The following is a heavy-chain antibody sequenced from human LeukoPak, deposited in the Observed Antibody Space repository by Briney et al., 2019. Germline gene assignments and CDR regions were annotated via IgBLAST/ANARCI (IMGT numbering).Heavy chain of an antibody. D-gene: IGHD3-16*01. J-gene: IGHJ6*02. CDR3: TKDSPGFYGGPWYGTYGMDV. Sequence: GGSLRLSCVASGFTFKTFAMTWVRQAPGKGLEWVSTISNDKHYADSVRGRFTISRDDSRKTVFLQMNSLTPEDAAIYYCTKDSPGFYGGPWYGTYGMDVWGQGTTVTVSS. CDR2: ISNDK. CDR1: GFTFKTFA. V-gene: IGHV3-23*05.